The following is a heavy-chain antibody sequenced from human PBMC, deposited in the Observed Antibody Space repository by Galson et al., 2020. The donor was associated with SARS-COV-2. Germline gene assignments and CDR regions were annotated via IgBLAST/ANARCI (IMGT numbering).Heavy chain of an antibody. CDR1: GGSFSGYY. J-gene: IGHJ3*02. Sequence: SETLSLTCAVYGGSFSGYYWSWIRQPPGKGLEWIGEINHSGSTNYNPSLKSRVTISVDTSKNQFSLKLSSVTAADTAVYYCARVPLWELLYAFDIWGQGTMVTVSS. V-gene: IGHV4-34*01. CDR2: INHSGST. CDR3: ARVPLWELLYAFDI. D-gene: IGHD1-26*01.